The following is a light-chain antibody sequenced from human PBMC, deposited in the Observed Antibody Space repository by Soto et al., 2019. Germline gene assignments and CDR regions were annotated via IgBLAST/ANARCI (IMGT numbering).Light chain of an antibody. V-gene: IGKV3-20*01. J-gene: IGKJ1*01. Sequence: ETVLTQSPGTLSLSPGERATLSCRASQSVSSSYLAWYQQKPGQAPRLLIYGASSRATGIADRFSGSGSGTDFTLTISRREREDFAVYYCQQYVSSPPSWTFGQGTKVEI. CDR2: GAS. CDR1: QSVSSSY. CDR3: QQYVSSPPSWT.